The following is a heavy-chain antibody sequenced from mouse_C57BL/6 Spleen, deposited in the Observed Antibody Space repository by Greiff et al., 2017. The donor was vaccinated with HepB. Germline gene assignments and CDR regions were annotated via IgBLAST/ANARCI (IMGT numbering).Heavy chain of an antibody. V-gene: IGHV5-17*01. CDR3: ARGNHYGSSPYYAMDY. D-gene: IGHD1-1*01. CDR2: ISSGSSTT. Sequence: EVQLVESGGGLVKPGGSLKLSCAASGFTFSDYGMHWVRQAPEKGLEWVAYISSGSSTTYYADTVKGRFTISRDNAKNTLFLQMTSLRSEDTAMYYCARGNHYGSSPYYAMDYWGQGTSVTVSS. J-gene: IGHJ4*01. CDR1: GFTFSDYG.